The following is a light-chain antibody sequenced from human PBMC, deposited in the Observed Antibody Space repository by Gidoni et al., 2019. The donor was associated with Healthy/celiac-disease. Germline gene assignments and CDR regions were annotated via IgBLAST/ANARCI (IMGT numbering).Light chain of an antibody. CDR2: DAS. V-gene: IGKV1-33*01. CDR1: QDISNY. CDR3: QQYDNLPPYT. J-gene: IGKJ2*01. Sequence: DIQMTQSPSSLSASVGDRVTITCQASQDISNYLNRYQQKPGKAPKLLIYDASNLETGVPSRFSGSGSGTDFTFTISSLQPEDIATYYCQQYDNLPPYTFGQXTKLEIK.